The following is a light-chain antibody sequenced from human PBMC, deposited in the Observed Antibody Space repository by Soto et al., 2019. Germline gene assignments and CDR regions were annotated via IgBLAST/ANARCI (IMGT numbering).Light chain of an antibody. CDR1: QSVTSNY. CDR3: QQYTSPLT. J-gene: IGKJ4*01. V-gene: IGKV3-20*01. CDR2: GAS. Sequence: EIVLTQSPGTLSLSPGERATLSCRASQSVTSNYLAWYQQKPGQAPRLLIFGASSRATGIPDKFSGSGSGTDFTLSISRLEPDDFAVYYCQQYTSPLTFGGGTKVEI.